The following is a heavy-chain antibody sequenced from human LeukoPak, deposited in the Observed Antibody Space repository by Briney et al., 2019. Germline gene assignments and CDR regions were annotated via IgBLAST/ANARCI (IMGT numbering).Heavy chain of an antibody. Sequence: PGGSLRLSCAASGFTFSSYSMNWVRQAPGKGLEWVSSISTTSSYIYYADSVKGRFTISRDNAKNSLYLQMNSLRAEDTAVYYCARALEVVKFDYWGQGTLVTVSS. CDR3: ARALEVVKFDY. CDR1: GFTFSSYS. J-gene: IGHJ4*02. V-gene: IGHV3-21*01. CDR2: ISTTSSYI. D-gene: IGHD3-22*01.